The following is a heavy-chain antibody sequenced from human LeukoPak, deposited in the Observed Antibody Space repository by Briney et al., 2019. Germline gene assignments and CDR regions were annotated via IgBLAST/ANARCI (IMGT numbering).Heavy chain of an antibody. CDR1: GFTVSSNY. D-gene: IGHD6-19*01. CDR3: AREQWRQYYCGMDV. J-gene: IGHJ6*02. V-gene: IGHV3-66*01. CDR2: IYSGGST. Sequence: GGSLRLSCAASGFTVSSNYMSWVRQAPGKGLEWVSVIYSGGSTYYADSVKGRFTISRDDSKNTLYLQMNSLRAEDTAVYYCAREQWRQYYCGMDVWGQGTTVTVSS.